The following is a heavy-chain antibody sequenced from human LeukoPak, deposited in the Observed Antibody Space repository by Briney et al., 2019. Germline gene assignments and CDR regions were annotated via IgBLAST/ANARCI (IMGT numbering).Heavy chain of an antibody. D-gene: IGHD6-13*01. J-gene: IGHJ6*04. Sequence: SETLALTRTVSGGSTSTYYWSWIRQPPGRGLEWIGYIYYSGSTNYNPSPKTRVTISVDPSTNQFSLKLSSVTPADTAVYDCARAGSSSWTSYYYYGMDVWGKGTTVTVSS. CDR2: IYYSGST. V-gene: IGHV4-59*01. CDR1: GGSTSTYY. CDR3: ARAGSSSWTSYYYYGMDV.